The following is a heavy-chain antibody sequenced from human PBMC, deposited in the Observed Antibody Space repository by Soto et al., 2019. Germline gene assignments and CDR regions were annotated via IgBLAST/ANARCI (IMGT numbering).Heavy chain of an antibody. Sequence: QLQLQESGSGLLKPSQTLSLTCAVSGGSISSGVYSCSWFRQPPGKGLEWIGYISHSGNTYYNPALKSRVTESVDRPKNQFALKRSSVTAADTAVYYCARGADYGDYLHFQHWGQGTLVTVSS. CDR3: ARGADYGDYLHFQH. V-gene: IGHV4-30-2*01. CDR1: GGSISSGVYS. CDR2: ISHSGNT. D-gene: IGHD4-17*01. J-gene: IGHJ1*01.